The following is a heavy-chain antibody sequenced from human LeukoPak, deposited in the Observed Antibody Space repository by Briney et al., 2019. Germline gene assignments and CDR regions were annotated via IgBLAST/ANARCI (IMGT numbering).Heavy chain of an antibody. J-gene: IGHJ3*02. D-gene: IGHD2-2*01. Sequence: SVKVSCKASGGTFSSYAISWVRQAPGQGLEWMGGIIPIFGTANYAQKFQGRVTITADESTSTAYMELSSLRSEDTAVYYCARVILLHCSSTSCYNEHAFDIWGQGTMVTVSS. V-gene: IGHV1-69*13. CDR3: ARVILLHCSSTSCYNEHAFDI. CDR1: GGTFSSYA. CDR2: IIPIFGTA.